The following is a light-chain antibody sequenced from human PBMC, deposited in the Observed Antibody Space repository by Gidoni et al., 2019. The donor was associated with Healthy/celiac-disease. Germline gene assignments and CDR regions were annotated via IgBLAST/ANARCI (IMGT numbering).Light chain of an antibody. J-gene: IGKJ2*01. CDR1: QSVSSY. CDR3: KQRINWPPT. V-gene: IGKV3-11*01. CDR2: DAS. Sequence: EIVLTRSPATLSLSPGARATLSCSASQSVSSYLAWYQQKPGQAPRLLIYDASNRAPGIPDRFSGSGSGTDFTLTISSVEAEDFAVYYCKQRINWPPTFGQGTKLEIK.